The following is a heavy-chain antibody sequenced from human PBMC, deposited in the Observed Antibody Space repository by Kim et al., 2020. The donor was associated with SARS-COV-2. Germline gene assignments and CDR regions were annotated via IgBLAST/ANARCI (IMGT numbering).Heavy chain of an antibody. D-gene: IGHD1-20*01. CDR2: ISSSGSTI. Sequence: GGSLRLSCAASGFTFSSYEMNWFRQAPGEGLEWVSYISSSGSTIYYADSVKGRFTISRDNAKNSLYLQMNSLRAEDTAVYYCARGLTGPFYYYYGMDVWGQGTTVIVYS. J-gene: IGHJ6*02. V-gene: IGHV3-48*03. CDR3: ARGLTGPFYYYYGMDV. CDR1: GFTFSSYE.